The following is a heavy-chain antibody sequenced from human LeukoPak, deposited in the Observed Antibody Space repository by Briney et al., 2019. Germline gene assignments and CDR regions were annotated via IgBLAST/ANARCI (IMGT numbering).Heavy chain of an antibody. V-gene: IGHV1-3*01. CDR2: INAGDGNT. D-gene: IGHD4-23*01. CDR3: ARRQGRGGGWFDP. Sequence: GGSLRLSCAASGFTFSSYAMHWVRQAPGQRLEWMGWINAGDGNTKYSQKFQGRVTITRDTSASTAYMELSSLRSEDTAVYYCARRQGRGGGWFDPWGQGTLVTVSS. CDR1: GFTFSSYA. J-gene: IGHJ5*02.